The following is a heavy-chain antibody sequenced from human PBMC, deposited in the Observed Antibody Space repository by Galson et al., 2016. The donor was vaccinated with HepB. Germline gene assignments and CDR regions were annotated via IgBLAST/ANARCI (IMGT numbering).Heavy chain of an antibody. D-gene: IGHD2-2*01. Sequence: SVKVSCKASGYPFTSSAIHWVRQAPGGTLEWMAYINTADGNTYYSEKFQGRITITRDSPASVVYMELSSLGRQDTALYFCARGPAGGTSGFFFDHWGQGTLVTVSS. CDR2: INTADGNT. J-gene: IGHJ4*02. CDR1: GYPFTSSA. CDR3: ARGPAGGTSGFFFDH. V-gene: IGHV1-3*04.